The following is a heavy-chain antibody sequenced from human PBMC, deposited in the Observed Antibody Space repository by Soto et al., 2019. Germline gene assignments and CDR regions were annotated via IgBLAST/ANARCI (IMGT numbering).Heavy chain of an antibody. CDR3: ARSPPLRECPGGDCSHFDY. D-gene: IGHD2-21*02. V-gene: IGHV1-46*04. CDR1: GYRFTAYY. CDR2: INPSRGVA. J-gene: IGHJ4*02. Sequence: QVQLVQSGAGVQKPGASVKVSCEASGYRFTAYYMHWVRQAPGQGLEWMAIINPSRGVANYAQRLQGRLTMTRDTSTSTVYMELSRLRSEDTAVYYCARSPPLRECPGGDCSHFDYWGQGTLVTVS.